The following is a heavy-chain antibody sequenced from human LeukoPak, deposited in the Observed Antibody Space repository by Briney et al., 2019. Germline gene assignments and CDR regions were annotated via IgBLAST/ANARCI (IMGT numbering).Heavy chain of an antibody. CDR3: ARKTSGGASPFDY. V-gene: IGHV3-21*01. Sequence: GGSLRLSCAASGFTFSSYSMNWVRQAPGKGREWVSSISSSSSYIYYADSVKGRFTISRDNAENSLYLQMNSLRAEDTAVYYCARKTSGGASPFDYWGQGTLATVSS. CDR2: ISSSSSYI. CDR1: GFTFSSYS. D-gene: IGHD1-26*01. J-gene: IGHJ4*02.